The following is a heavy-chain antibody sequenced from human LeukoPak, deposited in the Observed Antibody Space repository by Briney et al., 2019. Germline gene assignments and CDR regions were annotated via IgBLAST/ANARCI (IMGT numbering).Heavy chain of an antibody. J-gene: IGHJ4*02. CDR2: ISWDGDNT. CDR3: AKGNSIAVSAFFDY. CDR1: GFTFDDYT. D-gene: IGHD6-19*01. V-gene: IGHV3-43*01. Sequence: GGSLRLSCAASGFTFDDYTMSWVRQAPGKGLEWVALISWDGDNTYYADSVKGRFTISRDNSKNSLYLQMNSLRTEDTALYYCAKGNSIAVSAFFDYWGQGILVTVSS.